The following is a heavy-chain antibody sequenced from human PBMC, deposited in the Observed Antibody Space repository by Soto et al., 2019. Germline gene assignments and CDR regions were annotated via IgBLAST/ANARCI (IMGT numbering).Heavy chain of an antibody. V-gene: IGHV4-39*01. CDR3: ARLLGSGPFDY. Sequence: SETQSLTCTVSGGSVGSTSYYWGWIRQPPGKGLEWIASIYYSGSTYYNPSLKSRVTISVDTSKNQFSLNLSSVTAADTAVYYCARLLGSGPFDYWGLGTLVTVSS. CDR1: GGSVGSTSYY. D-gene: IGHD3-16*01. J-gene: IGHJ4*02. CDR2: IYYSGST.